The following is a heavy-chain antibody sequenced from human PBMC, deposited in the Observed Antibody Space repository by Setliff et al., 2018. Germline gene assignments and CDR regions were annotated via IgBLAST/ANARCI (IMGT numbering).Heavy chain of an antibody. V-gene: IGHV4-39*01. CDR1: GGSISSHY. Sequence: SETLSLTCTVSGGSISSHYWAWTRQPAGKGLEWMASIYSSRSTHYNPSLKSRVSISGATSKNRFSLKLTSATAADTAVYYCARHPTNPNFDPWGRGILVTVSS. J-gene: IGHJ5*02. CDR3: ARHPTNPNFDP. CDR2: IYSSRST.